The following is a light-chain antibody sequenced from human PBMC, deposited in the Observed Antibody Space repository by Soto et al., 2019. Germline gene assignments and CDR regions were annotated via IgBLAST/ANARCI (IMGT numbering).Light chain of an antibody. CDR1: SSNIGNNY. J-gene: IGLJ1*01. Sequence: QSVLTQPPSVSAAPGQKVTISCSGSSSNIGNNYVSWYQQLPGTAPKLLIYDNNKRPSGIPDRFSGSKSGTSATLGITGLQTGDEADYYCGTWDSSLSDGGVFGTGTKVTVL. CDR2: DNN. CDR3: GTWDSSLSDGGV. V-gene: IGLV1-51*01.